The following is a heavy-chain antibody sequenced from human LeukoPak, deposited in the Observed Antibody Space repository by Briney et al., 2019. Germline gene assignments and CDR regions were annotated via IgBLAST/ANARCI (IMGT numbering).Heavy chain of an antibody. CDR3: AKAKGSGSYRYYYYYYYMDV. V-gene: IGHV3-30*02. CDR2: IRYDGSNK. D-gene: IGHD3-10*01. CDR1: GFTFSSYG. Sequence: GGSLRLSCAASGFTFSSYGMHWVRQAPGKGLEWVAFIRYDGSNKYYADSVKGRFTISRDNSKNTLYLQMNSLRAEDTAVYYCAKAKGSGSYRYYYYYYYMDVWGKGTAVTISS. J-gene: IGHJ6*03.